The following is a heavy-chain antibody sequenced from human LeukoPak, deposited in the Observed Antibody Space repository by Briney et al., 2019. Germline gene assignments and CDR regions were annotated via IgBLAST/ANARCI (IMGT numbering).Heavy chain of an antibody. CDR2: IYASGTT. CDR1: AGSINPYY. Sequence: PSETLSLTCTVSAGSINPYYWSWIRQSADTGLEWIGRIYASGTTKYNPSLQSRVTMSVDLSKNQFSLNLASVTAADTAVYYCARDQGYTYGQTHYFDFWGQGLLVTASS. V-gene: IGHV4-4*07. J-gene: IGHJ4*02. CDR3: ARDQGYTYGQTHYFDF. D-gene: IGHD5-18*01.